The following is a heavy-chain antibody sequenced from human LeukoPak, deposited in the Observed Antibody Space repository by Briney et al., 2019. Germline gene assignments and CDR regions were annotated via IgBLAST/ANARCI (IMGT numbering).Heavy chain of an antibody. CDR2: IDTAGDT. CDR3: ARGEGYCSGGSCYPAFDY. CDR1: GFTFSTYD. Sequence: GGSLRLSCAASGFTFSTYDMHWVRQATGKGLEWVSAIDTAGDTYYPGSVKGRFTISRENAKNSLYLQMNSLRAGDTAVYYCARGEGYCSGGSCYPAFDYWGQGTLVTVSS. J-gene: IGHJ4*02. D-gene: IGHD2-15*01. V-gene: IGHV3-13*01.